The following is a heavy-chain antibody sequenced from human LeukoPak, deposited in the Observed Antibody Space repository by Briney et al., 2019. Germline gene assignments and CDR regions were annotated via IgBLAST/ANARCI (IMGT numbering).Heavy chain of an antibody. CDR2: INHSGST. CDR3: ARWEGGSYYDFDY. D-gene: IGHD1-26*01. Sequence: PSETLSLTCAVYGGSFSGYYLSWIGQPPGKGLEWIGEINHSGSTNYNPSLKSRVTISVDTSKNQFSLKLSSVTAADTAVYYCARWEGGSYYDFDYWGQGTLVTVSS. V-gene: IGHV4-34*01. CDR1: GGSFSGYY. J-gene: IGHJ4*02.